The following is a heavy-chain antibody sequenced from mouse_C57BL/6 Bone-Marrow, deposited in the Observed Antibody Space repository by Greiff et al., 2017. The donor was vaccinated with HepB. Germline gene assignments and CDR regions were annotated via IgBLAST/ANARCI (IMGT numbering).Heavy chain of an antibody. CDR1: GYSFTGYY. Sequence: EVQLQQSGPELVKPGASVKISCKASGYSFTGYYMNWVKQSPEKSLEWIGEINPSTGGTTYNQKFKAKATLTVDKSSSTAYMQLKSLTSEDSAFYYCARSPLVAHFDYWGQGTTLTVSS. V-gene: IGHV1-42*01. J-gene: IGHJ2*01. CDR2: INPSTGGT. CDR3: ARSPLVAHFDY. D-gene: IGHD1-1*01.